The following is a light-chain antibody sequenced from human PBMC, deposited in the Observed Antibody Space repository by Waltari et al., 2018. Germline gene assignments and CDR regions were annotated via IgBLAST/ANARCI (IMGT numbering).Light chain of an antibody. J-gene: IGLJ2*01. V-gene: IGLV2-14*03. CDR2: DVS. Sequence: QSALTQPASVSGSPGQSITISCTGTSSDVGGYNSVSWYQDHPGQAPNVIIYDVSDRPSVISERFSGSKSGHQASLTISGLQAEDEADYYCSSQSSDNVVLFGGGTKLTVL. CDR1: SSDVGGYNS. CDR3: SSQSSDNVVL.